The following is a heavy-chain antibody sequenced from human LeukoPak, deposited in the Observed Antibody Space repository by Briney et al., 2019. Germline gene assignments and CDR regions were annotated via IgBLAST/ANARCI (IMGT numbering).Heavy chain of an antibody. J-gene: IGHJ5*02. CDR1: GYTFTSYA. D-gene: IGHD4-17*01. Sequence: ASVKVSCKASGYTFTSYAMHWVRQAPGQRLEWMGWINAGNGNTKYSQKFQGRVTITRDTSASTAYMELSSLRSEDTAVYYCARDVPNYGDHRPNWFDPWGQGTLVTVSS. V-gene: IGHV1-3*01. CDR2: INAGNGNT. CDR3: ARDVPNYGDHRPNWFDP.